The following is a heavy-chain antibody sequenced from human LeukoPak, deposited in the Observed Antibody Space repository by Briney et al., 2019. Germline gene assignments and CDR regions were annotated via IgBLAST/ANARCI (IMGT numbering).Heavy chain of an antibody. CDR2: ISYDGSNK. V-gene: IGHV3-30*09. Sequence: GGSLRLSCAASGFTFFNYAIHWVRQAPGKGLEWVAVISYDGSNKIYADSVKGRFAISRDNSKNTLYLQMNCLRAEDTAVYYCARVDSSGWLIYGMDVWGQGTTVTVSS. D-gene: IGHD6-19*01. J-gene: IGHJ6*02. CDR1: GFTFFNYA. CDR3: ARVDSSGWLIYGMDV.